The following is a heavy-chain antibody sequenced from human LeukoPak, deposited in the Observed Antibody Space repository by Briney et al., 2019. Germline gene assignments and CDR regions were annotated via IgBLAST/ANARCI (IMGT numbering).Heavy chain of an antibody. V-gene: IGHV4-38-2*02. CDR1: GYSISSGYY. D-gene: IGHD6-13*01. CDR3: AREAAAGDIDY. Sequence: SETLSLTCTVSGYSISSGYYWGWIRQPPGKGLEWIGSIYHSGVTYYNPSLKSRVTISVDTSKNQFSLKLSSVTAADTAVYYCAREAAAGDIDYWGQGTLVTVSS. J-gene: IGHJ4*02. CDR2: IYHSGVT.